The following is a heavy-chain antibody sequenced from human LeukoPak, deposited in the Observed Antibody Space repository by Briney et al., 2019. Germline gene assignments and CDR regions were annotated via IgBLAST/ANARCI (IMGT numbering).Heavy chain of an antibody. J-gene: IGHJ6*03. CDR3: ARERSESPGSGYDMDV. CDR2: IYSNGHI. Sequence: PSETPSLTCTVSGGSIGGYYWNWIRQAAGEGLEWLGRIYSNGHIDHNAYLKSRVAMSVDTSTNLFSLKLNSLTAADTAVYYCARERSESPGSGYDMDVWGKGTPVIVSS. V-gene: IGHV4-4*07. CDR1: GGSIGGYY. D-gene: IGHD1-14*01.